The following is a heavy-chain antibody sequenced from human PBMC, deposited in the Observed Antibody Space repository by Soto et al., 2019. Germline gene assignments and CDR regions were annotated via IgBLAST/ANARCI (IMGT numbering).Heavy chain of an antibody. CDR3: ARGMVVVVPAARGSYYYYYGMDV. CDR1: GGTFSSYA. J-gene: IGHJ6*02. Sequence: ASVKVSCKASGGTFSSYAISWVRQAPGQGLEWMGGIIPIFGTANHAQKFQGRVTITADESTSTAYMELSSLRSEDTAVYYCARGMVVVVPAARGSYYYYYGMDVWGQGTTVTVSS. V-gene: IGHV1-69*13. D-gene: IGHD2-2*01. CDR2: IIPIFGTA.